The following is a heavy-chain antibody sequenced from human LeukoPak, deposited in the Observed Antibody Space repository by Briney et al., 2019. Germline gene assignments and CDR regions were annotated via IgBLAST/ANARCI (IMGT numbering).Heavy chain of an antibody. D-gene: IGHD3-3*01. J-gene: IGHJ6*03. CDR2: INPNSGGT. V-gene: IGHV1-2*06. Sequence: ASVKVSCKASGYTFTGYYMHWVRQAPGQGLEWMGRINPNSGGTNYAQKFQGRVTMTRDTSISTAYMELSRLRSDDTAVYYCARDAEYDDFWSGYFYYYYMDVWGKGTTVTVSS. CDR3: ARDAEYDDFWSGYFYYYYMDV. CDR1: GYTFTGYY.